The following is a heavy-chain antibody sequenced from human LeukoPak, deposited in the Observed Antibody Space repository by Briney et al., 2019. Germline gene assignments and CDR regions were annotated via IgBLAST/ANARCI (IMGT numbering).Heavy chain of an antibody. Sequence: GRSLRLSCAASGFTFSSYSMNWVRQAPGKGLEWVSSISSSSSYIYYADSVKGRFTISRDNAKNSLYLQMNSLRAEDTAVYYCARDTCSSTSCRFDYWGQGTLVTVSS. CDR2: ISSSSSYI. J-gene: IGHJ4*02. D-gene: IGHD2-2*01. CDR1: GFTFSSYS. CDR3: ARDTCSSTSCRFDY. V-gene: IGHV3-21*01.